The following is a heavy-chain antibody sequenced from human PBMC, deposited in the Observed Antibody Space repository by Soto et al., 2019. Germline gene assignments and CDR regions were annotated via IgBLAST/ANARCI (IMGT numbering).Heavy chain of an antibody. Sequence: GESLKISCAASGFTFSSYSMNWVRQAPGKGLEWVSSISSSSSYIYYADSVKGRFTISRDNAKNSLYLQMNSLRAEDTAVYYCARVYYYDSSGYYRDAFDIWGQGTMVTVSS. D-gene: IGHD3-22*01. CDR3: ARVYYYDSSGYYRDAFDI. J-gene: IGHJ3*02. CDR2: ISSSSSYI. CDR1: GFTFSSYS. V-gene: IGHV3-21*01.